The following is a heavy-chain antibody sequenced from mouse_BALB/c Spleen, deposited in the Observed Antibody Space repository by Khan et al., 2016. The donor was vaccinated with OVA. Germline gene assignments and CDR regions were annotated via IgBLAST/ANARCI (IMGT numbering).Heavy chain of an antibody. CDR1: GDSITSGY. Sequence: EVQLQESGPSLVKPSQTLSLTCSVTGDSITSGYWNWIRRFPGNKLEYMGYISYSDSTFYNPSLKSRISITRDTSKNQYYLQLNSVTTEDTATYYSARWNYRYDGYFDYWGQGTTLTVSS. CDR3: ARWNYRYDGYFDY. CDR2: ISYSDST. V-gene: IGHV3-8*02. D-gene: IGHD2-14*01. J-gene: IGHJ2*01.